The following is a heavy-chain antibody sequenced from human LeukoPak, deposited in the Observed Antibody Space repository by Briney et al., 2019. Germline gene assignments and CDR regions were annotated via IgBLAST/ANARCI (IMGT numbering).Heavy chain of an antibody. Sequence: PGGSLRLSCAVSAFTVSSNYITWVRQAPGKGLEWVSVIYSGGSTYYADSVKGRFTISRDNSKNTLFLQMNSLRAEDTAVYYCARNFALDYWGQGTLVTVSS. CDR2: IYSGGST. V-gene: IGHV3-53*01. CDR3: ARNFALDY. CDR1: AFTVSSNY. J-gene: IGHJ4*02.